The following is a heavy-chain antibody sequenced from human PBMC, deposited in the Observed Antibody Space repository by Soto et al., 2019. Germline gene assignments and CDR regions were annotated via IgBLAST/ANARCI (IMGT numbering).Heavy chain of an antibody. Sequence: GGSLRLSCAASGFTFSSYALSWVRQAPGKGLEWVSAISGSDGSRYYADSAKGRFTISRDNSKNTLYLQMNSLRAEDTAIYHCAKPSYIFGVVITGAFDYWGQGTLVTVSS. V-gene: IGHV3-23*01. D-gene: IGHD3-3*02. CDR1: GFTFSSYA. J-gene: IGHJ4*02. CDR3: AKPSYIFGVVITGAFDY. CDR2: ISGSDGSR.